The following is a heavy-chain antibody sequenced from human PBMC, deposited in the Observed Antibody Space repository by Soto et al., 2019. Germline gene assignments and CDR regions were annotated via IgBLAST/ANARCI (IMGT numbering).Heavy chain of an antibody. CDR2: INHSGST. Sequence: SETLSLTCALYGGSFSGYYWSWIRQPPGKGLEWTGEINHSGSTNYNPSLKSRVTISVDTSKNQFSLKLSSVTAADTAVYYCARGPPVQLERRSYWFDPWGQGTLVTVSS. CDR3: ARGPPVQLERRSYWFDP. CDR1: GGSFSGYY. J-gene: IGHJ5*02. V-gene: IGHV4-34*01. D-gene: IGHD1-1*01.